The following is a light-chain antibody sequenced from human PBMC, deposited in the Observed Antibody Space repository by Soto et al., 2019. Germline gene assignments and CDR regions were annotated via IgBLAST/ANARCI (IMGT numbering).Light chain of an antibody. Sequence: EIVLTQSPGTLSLSPGERATLSCRASQTVSSTFLAWYQQKPGQAPRLLIYGVSNRATGIPDRFSGSGSGTDSTLTIKRLEPEDFAVYFCGQFVSSPPRTFGQGTKVEIK. CDR2: GVS. V-gene: IGKV3-20*01. CDR3: GQFVSSPPRT. J-gene: IGKJ1*01. CDR1: QTVSSTF.